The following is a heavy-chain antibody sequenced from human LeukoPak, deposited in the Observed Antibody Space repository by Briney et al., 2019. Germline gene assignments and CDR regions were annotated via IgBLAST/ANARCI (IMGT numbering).Heavy chain of an antibody. V-gene: IGHV1-18*01. J-gene: IGHJ5*01. D-gene: IGHD7-27*01. CDR1: GYIFSNYG. CDR2: ISSAGNT. CDR3: ARDFAWGSGGAPVDDNWLDP. Sequence: ASVKVSCKASGYIFSNYGISWVRQAPGHELEWMGWISSAGNTNYAPQFQDRATMTTDTSTTTAYIELRSLRFDDTAVYYCARDFAWGSGGAPVDDNWLDPWGQGTLVTVSS.